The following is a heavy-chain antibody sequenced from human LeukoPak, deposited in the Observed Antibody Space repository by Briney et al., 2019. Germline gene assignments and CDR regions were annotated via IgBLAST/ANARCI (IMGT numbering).Heavy chain of an antibody. Sequence: SETLSLTCTVSGGSISSGGYYWSWIRQPPGKGLEWIGYIYHSGSTYYNPSLKSRVTISVDRSKNQFSLKLSSVTAADTAVYYCARDHKQKSDLGDYWGQGTLVTVSS. D-gene: IGHD3-16*01. CDR1: GGSISSGGYY. CDR3: ARDHKQKSDLGDY. J-gene: IGHJ4*02. CDR2: IYHSGST. V-gene: IGHV4-30-2*01.